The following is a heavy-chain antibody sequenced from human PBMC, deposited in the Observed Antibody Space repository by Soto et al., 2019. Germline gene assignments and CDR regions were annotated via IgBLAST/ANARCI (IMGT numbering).Heavy chain of an antibody. J-gene: IGHJ6*02. CDR3: AKVAQGDPLISDYGMDV. CDR1: GFPFSSYG. CDR2: IAQDGNNE. Sequence: GGSLRLSCAASGFPFSSYGMHWVRQAPGKGLEWVALIAQDGNNEFYADSVKGRFTVSRDNSRNTLYLQMNSLGAEDTAVYYCAKVAQGDPLISDYGMDVWGQGTTVTVSS. V-gene: IGHV3-30*18. D-gene: IGHD2-21*02.